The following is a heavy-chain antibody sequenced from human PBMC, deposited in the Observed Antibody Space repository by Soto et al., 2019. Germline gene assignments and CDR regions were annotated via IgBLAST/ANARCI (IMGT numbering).Heavy chain of an antibody. J-gene: IGHJ4*02. V-gene: IGHV3-74*01. Sequence: GGSLRLCCAASGFSFGHYWMHWVRQAPGKGLGWVAHVDVDGSTTNYADFVGGRFTVSRDNAKNTLYLQMDSLRGDDTAVYYCVRDSPHAHVDFWGQGTLVTVSS. CDR2: VDVDGSTT. CDR1: GFSFGHYW. CDR3: VRDSPHAHVDF. D-gene: IGHD2-2*01.